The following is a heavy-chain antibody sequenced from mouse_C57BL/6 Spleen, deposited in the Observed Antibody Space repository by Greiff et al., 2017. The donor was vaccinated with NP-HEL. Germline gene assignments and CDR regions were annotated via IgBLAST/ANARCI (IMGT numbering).Heavy chain of an antibody. CDR1: GYTFTDYN. Sequence: EVQLQQSGPELVKPGASVKIPCKASGYTFTDYNMDWVKQSHGKSLEWIGDINPNNGGTIYNQKFKGKATLTVDKSSSTAYMQLRSLTSEDTAVYYCARWGSRGYAMGYWGQGTSVTVSS. V-gene: IGHV1-18*01. J-gene: IGHJ4*01. CDR3: ARWGSRGYAMGY. CDR2: INPNNGGT.